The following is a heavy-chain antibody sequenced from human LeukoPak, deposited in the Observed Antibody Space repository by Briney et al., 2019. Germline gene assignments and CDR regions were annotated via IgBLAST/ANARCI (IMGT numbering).Heavy chain of an antibody. CDR2: ISGSGGGT. CDR1: GFTFTSYA. J-gene: IGHJ4*02. V-gene: IGHV3-23*01. D-gene: IGHD5-24*01. CDR3: VRSFSGSREY. Sequence: GSLRLSCAASGFTFTSYAIDWVRQFPGMGPEWVSGISGSGGGTHYADSVKGRFTISRDNSKDTLYLQMNSLRAEDTAVYYCVRSFSGSREYWGQGTLVTVSS.